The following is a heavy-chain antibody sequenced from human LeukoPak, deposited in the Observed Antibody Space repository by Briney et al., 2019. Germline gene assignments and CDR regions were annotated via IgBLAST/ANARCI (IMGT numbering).Heavy chain of an antibody. V-gene: IGHV3-23*01. Sequence: GGSLRLSCAASGFRFNSHAMTWVRQAPGKGLEWVSHVSGSGGITYYADSVKGRFTIFRDNSKNTLYLQMNSLRAEDTAVYYCAKTTAGNSSGRNPGWPVDYWGQGTLVTVSS. D-gene: IGHD6-19*01. CDR1: GFRFNSHA. CDR3: AKTTAGNSSGRNPGWPVDY. J-gene: IGHJ4*02. CDR2: VSGSGGIT.